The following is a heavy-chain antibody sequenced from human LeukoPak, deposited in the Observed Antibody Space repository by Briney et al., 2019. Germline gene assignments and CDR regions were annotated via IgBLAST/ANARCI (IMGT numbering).Heavy chain of an antibody. Sequence: SGGSQRLSCAASGFTFTDYPMNWVRQAPGRGLEWVANIRTSAASAYNTNYADSVQGRVIISRDDAKKTLYLHMNGLRDDDTAVYYCARDQRFAFDYLGQGILVTVSS. CDR3: ARDQRFAFDY. V-gene: IGHV3-48*02. J-gene: IGHJ4*02. CDR1: GFTFTDYP. CDR2: IRTSAASAYNT. D-gene: IGHD3-16*01.